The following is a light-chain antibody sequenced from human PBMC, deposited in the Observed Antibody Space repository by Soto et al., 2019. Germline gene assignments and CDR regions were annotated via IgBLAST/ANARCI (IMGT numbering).Light chain of an antibody. CDR2: AAS. J-gene: IGKJ5*01. V-gene: IGKV1-9*01. Sequence: DIQLTQSPSFLSASVGDRVTITCRSSQGFSSDLAWYQQKPGKAPKLLIYAASTLQSGVPSRFSGSGSGTDFTLTISSLQPEDFATYYCQKLNSYPLTFGQGTRLEIK. CDR3: QKLNSYPLT. CDR1: QGFSSD.